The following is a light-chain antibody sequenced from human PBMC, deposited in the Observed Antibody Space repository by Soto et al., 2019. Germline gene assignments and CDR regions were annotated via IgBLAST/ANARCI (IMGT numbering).Light chain of an antibody. CDR1: QSINTY. CDR3: QQSYNTPRT. CDR2: DAS. V-gene: IGKV1-39*01. J-gene: IGKJ1*01. Sequence: DIQMTQSPSSLSASVGDRVTLTCRASQSINTYLNWYQLKPGKAPKLLIYDASSLQAGVPSRFSGSGSETDFTLTVTSLQPEDFATYYCQQSYNTPRTFGQGTKVDIK.